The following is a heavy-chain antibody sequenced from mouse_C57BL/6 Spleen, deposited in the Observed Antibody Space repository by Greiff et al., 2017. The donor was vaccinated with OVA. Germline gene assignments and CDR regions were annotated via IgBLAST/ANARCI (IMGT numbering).Heavy chain of an antibody. CDR2: IHPSDSDT. D-gene: IGHD1-1*01. J-gene: IGHJ3*01. CDR3: AMDYYGSSYSWCAY. CDR1: GYTFTSYW. V-gene: IGHV1-74*01. Sequence: QVQLQQPGAELVKPGASVKVSCKASGYTFTSYWMHWVKQRPGQGLEWIGRIHPSDSDTNYNQKFKGKATLTVDKSSSTAYMQLSSRTSEDSAVYDCAMDYYGSSYSWCAYWGQGTLVTVSA.